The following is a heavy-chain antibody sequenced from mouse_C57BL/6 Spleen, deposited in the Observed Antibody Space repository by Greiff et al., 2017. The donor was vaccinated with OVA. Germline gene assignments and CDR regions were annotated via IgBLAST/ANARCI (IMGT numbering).Heavy chain of an antibody. J-gene: IGHJ1*03. CDR3: ARRRGRGSSPDFDV. CDR2: ISYSGST. V-gene: IGHV3-8*01. D-gene: IGHD1-1*01. Sequence: VQLQESGPGLAKPSQTLSLTCSVTGYSITSYYWNWIRKFPGNKLEYMGYISYSGSTYYNPSLKSRISITRDTSKNQYYLQLNSVTTEDTATYYCARRRGRGSSPDFDVWGTGTTVTVSS. CDR1: GYSITSYY.